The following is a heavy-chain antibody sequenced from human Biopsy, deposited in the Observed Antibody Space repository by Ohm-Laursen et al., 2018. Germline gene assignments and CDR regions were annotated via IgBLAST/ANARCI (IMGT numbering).Heavy chain of an antibody. Sequence: PSETLSLTCAIFGYSVSSNSAAWNWIRQSPSRGLEWLGRTYYRSKWYNDYAVSVKSRMTINADTFKNQFSLQLNSVTPEDTAVYYCARETPTGIPFNWFDPWGQGTLVTVSS. CDR1: GYSVSSNSAA. J-gene: IGHJ5*02. CDR3: ARETPTGIPFNWFDP. V-gene: IGHV6-1*01. D-gene: IGHD1-1*01. CDR2: TYYRSKWYN.